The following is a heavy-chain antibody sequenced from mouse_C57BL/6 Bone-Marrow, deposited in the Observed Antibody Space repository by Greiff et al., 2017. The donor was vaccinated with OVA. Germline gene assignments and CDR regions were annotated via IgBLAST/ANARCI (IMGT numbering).Heavy chain of an antibody. CDR3: ASRTGTGFDY. V-gene: IGHV5-6*02. CDR1: GFTFSSYG. J-gene: IGHJ2*01. Sequence: EVMLVESGGDLVKPGGSLKLSCAASGFTFSSYGMSWVRQTPDKRLEWVATISSGGSYTYYPDSVKGRCTISRDNAKNTLYLQMSSLKSEDTAMYYCASRTGTGFDYWGQGTTLTVSS. D-gene: IGHD4-1*01. CDR2: ISSGGSYT.